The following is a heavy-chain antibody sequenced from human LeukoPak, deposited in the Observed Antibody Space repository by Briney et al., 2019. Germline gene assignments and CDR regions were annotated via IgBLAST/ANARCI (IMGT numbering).Heavy chain of an antibody. CDR1: GFTFSSYA. J-gene: IGHJ4*02. Sequence: VGSLRPSCAASGFTFSSYAMSWVRQAPGEGLGWVSAISGSGCRTYYADSVKGRFTISRDNSKNTLYLQMNSLRAEDTAVYYCAKFGSSWYLADYWGQGTLVTVSS. V-gene: IGHV3-23*01. D-gene: IGHD6-13*01. CDR2: ISGSGCRT. CDR3: AKFGSSWYLADY.